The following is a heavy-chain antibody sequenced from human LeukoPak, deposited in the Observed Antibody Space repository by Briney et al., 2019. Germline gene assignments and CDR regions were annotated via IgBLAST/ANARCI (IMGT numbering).Heavy chain of an antibody. CDR2: IVVASGNT. J-gene: IGHJ4*02. CDR3: ARGNPGVIDY. V-gene: IGHV1-58*02. CDR1: GFTFTNSA. Sequence: SVKVSCKASGFTFTNSAMQWVRQARGQRLEWIGWIVVASGNTKYAQKFQERVTITRDMSTSTAYMELSSLRPEDTAVCYCARGNPGVIDYWGQGTLVTVSS. D-gene: IGHD3-10*01.